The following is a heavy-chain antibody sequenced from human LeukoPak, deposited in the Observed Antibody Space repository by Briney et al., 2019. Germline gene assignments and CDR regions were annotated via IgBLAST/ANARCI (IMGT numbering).Heavy chain of an antibody. CDR1: GYTFTSYG. J-gene: IGHJ5*02. V-gene: IGHV1-18*01. CDR2: ITTYNGKK. D-gene: IGHD3-3*01. Sequence: ASVKVSCKASGYTFTSYGISWVGQAPGQGLEGRGWITTYNGKKNYAQKLQGRVAITTDTYTRKDNMEMRRRRSDDTAVYYCARGHNIGYDFWSGYYTWFDPWGQGTLVTVSS. CDR3: ARGHNIGYDFWSGYYTWFDP.